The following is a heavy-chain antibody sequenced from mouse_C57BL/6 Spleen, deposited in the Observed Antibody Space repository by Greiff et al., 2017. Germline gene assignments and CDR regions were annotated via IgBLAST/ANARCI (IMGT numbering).Heavy chain of an antibody. CDR2: ISSGGSYT. D-gene: IGHD2-4*01. Sequence: EVQVVESGGDLVKPGGSLKLSCAASGFTFSSYGMSWVRQTPDKRLEWVATISSGGSYTYYPDSVKGRFTISRDNAKNTLYLQMSSLKSEDTAMYYYARHPRNYEYYFDYWGQGTTLTVSS. CDR3: ARHPRNYEYYFDY. J-gene: IGHJ2*01. CDR1: GFTFSSYG. V-gene: IGHV5-6*01.